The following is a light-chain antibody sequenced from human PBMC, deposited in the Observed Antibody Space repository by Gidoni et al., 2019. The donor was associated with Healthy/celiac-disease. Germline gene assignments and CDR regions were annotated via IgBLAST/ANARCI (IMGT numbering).Light chain of an antibody. V-gene: IGKV1-39*01. CDR3: QQSYSTPFT. CDR2: AAS. CDR1: QSISSS. J-gene: IGKJ3*01. Sequence: DIQMTQSPSSLSASVGDRVNITCRASQSISSSVNWYQQKPGKAPKLLIYAASSLQSGVPSRFSGSGSGTDFTLTISSLQPEDFATYYCQQSYSTPFTFGPGTKVDI.